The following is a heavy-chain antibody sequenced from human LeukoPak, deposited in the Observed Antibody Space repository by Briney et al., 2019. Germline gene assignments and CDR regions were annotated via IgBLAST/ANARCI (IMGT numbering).Heavy chain of an antibody. Sequence: SETLSLTCTVSGGSISSYYWSWIRHPPGKGLEWIGYIYYSGSTNYNPSLKSRVTISVDTSKNQFSLKLSSVTAADTAVYYCARAPERGLEWLLYDYYYYYYMDVWGKGTTVTVSS. CDR1: GGSISSYY. V-gene: IGHV4-59*01. CDR2: IYYSGST. CDR3: ARAPERGLEWLLYDYYYYYYMDV. J-gene: IGHJ6*03. D-gene: IGHD3-3*01.